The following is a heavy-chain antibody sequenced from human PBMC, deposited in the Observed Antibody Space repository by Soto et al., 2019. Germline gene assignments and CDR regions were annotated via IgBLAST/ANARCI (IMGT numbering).Heavy chain of an antibody. CDR2: IYYSGST. CDR3: ARHLYGSGERFDP. D-gene: IGHD3-10*01. J-gene: IGHJ5*02. Sequence: SETLSLTCTVSGGSISSYYWSWIRQPPGKGLEWIGYIYYSGSTNYNPSLKSRVTTSVDTSKNQFSLKLSSVTAADTAVYYCARHLYGSGERFDPWGQGTLVTVSS. V-gene: IGHV4-59*08. CDR1: GGSISSYY.